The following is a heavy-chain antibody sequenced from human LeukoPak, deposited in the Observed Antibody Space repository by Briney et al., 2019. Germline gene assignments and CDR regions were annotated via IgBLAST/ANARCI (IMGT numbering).Heavy chain of an antibody. CDR1: GFTFSSYG. Sequence: GGSLRLSCAASGFTFSSYGMHWVRQAPGKGLEWVAVISYGGSNKYYADSVKGRFTISRDNSKNTLYLQMNSLRAEDTAVYYCAKGPQWELLDWGQGTLVTVSS. V-gene: IGHV3-30*18. J-gene: IGHJ4*02. D-gene: IGHD1-26*01. CDR3: AKGPQWELLD. CDR2: ISYGGSNK.